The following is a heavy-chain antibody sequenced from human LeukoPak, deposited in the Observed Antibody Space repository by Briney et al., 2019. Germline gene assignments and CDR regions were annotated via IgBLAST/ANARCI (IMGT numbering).Heavy chain of an antibody. CDR3: ARDHYGGNSDY. CDR2: INTDGSAT. V-gene: IGHV3-74*01. J-gene: IGHJ4*02. D-gene: IGHD4-23*01. Sequence: GGSLRLSCATSGFSFSSYWMHWVRQAPGEGLLWVSRINTDGSATYYADSVKGRFTISRDNAKNTVYLQMNSLRAEDTAVYYCARDHYGGNSDYWGQGTLVTVSS. CDR1: GFSFSSYW.